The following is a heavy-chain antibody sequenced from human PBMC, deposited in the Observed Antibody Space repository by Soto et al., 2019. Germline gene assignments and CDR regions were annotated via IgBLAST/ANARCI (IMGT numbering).Heavy chain of an antibody. J-gene: IGHJ4*02. D-gene: IGHD6-13*01. V-gene: IGHV4-39*01. CDR3: ASPGYSSSWPYFDY. CDR2: IYYSGST. CDR1: GGSISSSSYY. Sequence: QLQLQESGPGLVKPSETLSLTCTVSGGSISSSSYYWGWIHQPPGKGLEWIGSIYYSGSTYYNPSLKSRVTISVDTSKNQFSLKLSSVTAADTAVYYCASPGYSSSWPYFDYWGQGTLVTVSS.